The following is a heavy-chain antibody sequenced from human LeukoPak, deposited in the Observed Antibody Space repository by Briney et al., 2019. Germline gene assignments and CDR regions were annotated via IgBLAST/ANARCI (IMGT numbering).Heavy chain of an antibody. CDR1: GFTLSNFA. Sequence: SGGSLRLSCGASGFTLSNFAMTWVRQAPGKGLEWVSTTSSSGAITYYADSVKGRFTISRDNSKNTLYLQMNSLRAEDTAIYYCAKGLTVTSLNDYWGQGTLVTVSS. V-gene: IGHV3-23*01. D-gene: IGHD4-17*01. CDR2: TSSSGAIT. CDR3: AKGLTVTSLNDY. J-gene: IGHJ4*02.